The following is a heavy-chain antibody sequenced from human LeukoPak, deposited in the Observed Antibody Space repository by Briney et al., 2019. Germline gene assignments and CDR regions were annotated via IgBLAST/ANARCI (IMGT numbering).Heavy chain of an antibody. CDR2: IYYSGST. V-gene: IGHV4-39*07. D-gene: IGHD6-13*01. J-gene: IGHJ6*03. Sequence: PSETLSLTCTVSGGSISSSSYYWGWIRQPPGKGLEWIGSIYYSGSTYYNPSLKSRVTISVDTSKNQFSLKLSSVTAADTAVYYCARDFLRQQLVPLLGKGYYYMDVWGKGTTVTVSS. CDR3: ARDFLRQQLVPLLGKGYYYMDV. CDR1: GGSISSSSYY.